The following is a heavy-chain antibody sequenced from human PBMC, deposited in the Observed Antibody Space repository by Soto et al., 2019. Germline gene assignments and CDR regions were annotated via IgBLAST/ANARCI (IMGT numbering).Heavy chain of an antibody. CDR3: ARGHLFDILTGYYGYFGY. J-gene: IGHJ4*02. CDR1: GGSISSYY. D-gene: IGHD3-9*01. Sequence: SETLSLTCTVSGGSISSYYWSWIRQPPGKGLEWIGYIYSSGSTNYNPSLKSRVTISVDTSKNQFSLKLSSVTAADTAVYYCARGHLFDILTGYYGYFGYRGQGSLVPGSA. V-gene: IGHV4-59*12. CDR2: IYSSGST.